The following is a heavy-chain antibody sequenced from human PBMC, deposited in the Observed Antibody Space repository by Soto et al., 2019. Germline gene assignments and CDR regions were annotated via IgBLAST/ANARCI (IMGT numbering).Heavy chain of an antibody. J-gene: IGHJ4*02. CDR2: IYYSGST. CDR1: GGSINSSSYF. Sequence: SETLSLTCSVSGGSINSSSYFWGWVRQPPGKGLEWIGSIYYSGSTYYNPSLRSRVTVTPDTSKNQFSLHLNSVTPEDTAVYYCAREFPYYESSDSYFDYWGQGALVTVSS. D-gene: IGHD3-16*01. CDR3: AREFPYYESSDSYFDY. V-gene: IGHV4-39*02.